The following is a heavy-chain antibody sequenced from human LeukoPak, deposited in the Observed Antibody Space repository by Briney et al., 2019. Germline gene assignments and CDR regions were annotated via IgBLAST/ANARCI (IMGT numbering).Heavy chain of an antibody. J-gene: IGHJ4*02. Sequence: PGESLKISCKGSGYSFTSYWIGWVRQMPGKGLEWMGIIYPGDSDTRYSPSFQGQVTISADKSISTAYLQWSSLKASDTAMYYCARHNKALVYPTFGLTSDYWGQGTLVTVSS. CDR3: ARHNKALVYPTFGLTSDY. CDR2: IYPGDSDT. D-gene: IGHD1/OR15-1a*01. V-gene: IGHV5-51*01. CDR1: GYSFTSYW.